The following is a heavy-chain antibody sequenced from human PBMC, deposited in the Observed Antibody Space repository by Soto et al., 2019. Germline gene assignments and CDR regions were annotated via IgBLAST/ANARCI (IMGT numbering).Heavy chain of an antibody. J-gene: IGHJ3*02. CDR3: AKDSPNYDILTGHDAFDI. D-gene: IGHD3-9*01. V-gene: IGHV3-23*01. CDR2: ISGSGGST. Sequence: GGSLRLSCAASGFTFSSCAMSWVRQAPGKGLEWVSAISGSGGSTYYADSVKGRFTISRDNSKNTLYLQMNSLRAEDTAVYYCAKDSPNYDILTGHDAFDIWGQGTMVTVSS. CDR1: GFTFSSCA.